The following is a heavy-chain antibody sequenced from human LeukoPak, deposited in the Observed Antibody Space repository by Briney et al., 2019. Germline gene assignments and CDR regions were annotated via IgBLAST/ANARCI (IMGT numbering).Heavy chain of an antibody. CDR2: INHSGST. J-gene: IGHJ4*02. V-gene: IGHV4-34*01. CDR1: GGSFSGYY. Sequence: NPSETLSLTCAVHGGSFSGYYWSWIRQPPGKGLEWIGEINHSGSTNYHPSLKSRVTISVDTSKNQFSLTLSSVTAADTAVYYCARGKVISSWYLSYAYFDYWGQGTLVTVSS. D-gene: IGHD6-13*01. CDR3: ARGKVISSWYLSYAYFDY.